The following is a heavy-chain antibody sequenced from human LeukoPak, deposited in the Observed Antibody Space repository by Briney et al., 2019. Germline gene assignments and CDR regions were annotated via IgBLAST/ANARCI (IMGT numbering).Heavy chain of an antibody. V-gene: IGHV4-61*05. D-gene: IGHD3-22*01. J-gene: IGHJ4*02. Sequence: SETLSLTCTVSSGSISTSNYYWGWVRQPPGKALEWIGYIYYTGSTNYNSSLKSRVTISVDTSKNQFSLKLNSVTAADTAVYYCARGPYYSDSITYSFDYWGQGALVTVSS. CDR2: IYYTGST. CDR3: ARGPYYSDSITYSFDY. CDR1: SGSISTSNYY.